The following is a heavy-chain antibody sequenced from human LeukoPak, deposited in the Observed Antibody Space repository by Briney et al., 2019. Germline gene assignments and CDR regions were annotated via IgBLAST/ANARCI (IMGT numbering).Heavy chain of an antibody. CDR2: INAGNGDT. V-gene: IGHV1-3*01. CDR3: ARVLWFGELLVWTLGY. J-gene: IGHJ4*02. D-gene: IGHD3-10*01. CDR1: GYIFNSYA. Sequence: ASVKVSCKASGYIFNSYAIHWVRQAPGQRLEWMGWINAGNGDTKYSQKFQDRVTITRDTSASTAYMELSSLRSEDTAVYYCARVLWFGELLVWTLGYWGQGTLVTVSS.